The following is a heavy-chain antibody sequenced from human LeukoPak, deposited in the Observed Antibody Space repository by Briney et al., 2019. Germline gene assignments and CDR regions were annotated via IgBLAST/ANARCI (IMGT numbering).Heavy chain of an antibody. V-gene: IGHV3-23*01. CDR2: ISGSGGST. D-gene: IGHD1-26*01. CDR3: AKDGGKWELPRYYFDY. Sequence: PGGSLRLSCAASGFTFSSYAMSWVRQAPGKGLEWVSAISGSGGSTYYADSVKGRFTISRDNSKNTLYLQMNSLRAEDTAVYYCAKDGGKWELPRYYFDYWGQGTLVTVSS. CDR1: GFTFSSYA. J-gene: IGHJ4*02.